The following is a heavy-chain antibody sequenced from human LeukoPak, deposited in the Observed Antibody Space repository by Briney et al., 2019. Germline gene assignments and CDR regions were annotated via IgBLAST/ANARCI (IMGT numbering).Heavy chain of an antibody. CDR2: INPSGGST. D-gene: IGHD3-16*01. CDR1: GYTFTSYY. CDR3: APLSPSYGGLFILWD. V-gene: IGHV1-46*01. Sequence: ASVKVSCKASGYTFTSYYMHWVRQAPGQGLEWMGIINPSGGSTSYAQKFQGRVTMTEDTSTDTAYMELSSLRSEDTAVYYCAPLSPSYGGLFILWDWGQGTLVTVSS. J-gene: IGHJ4*02.